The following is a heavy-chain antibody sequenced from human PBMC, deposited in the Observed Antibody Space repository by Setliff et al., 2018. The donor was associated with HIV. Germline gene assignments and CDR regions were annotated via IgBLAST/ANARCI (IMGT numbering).Heavy chain of an antibody. CDR1: GYAFTGYY. Sequence: ASVKVSCKASGYAFTGYYIHWVRQAPGQGLEWMGRIYPNSGGTNFAQKFQGRVTMTRDTSISTAYMELSRLTSDDTAMYYCARETTVVMGDDVDNYHYSYMDVWGKGTTVTVSS. V-gene: IGHV1-2*06. CDR3: ARETTVVMGDDVDNYHYSYMDV. D-gene: IGHD4-17*01. J-gene: IGHJ6*03. CDR2: IYPNSGGT.